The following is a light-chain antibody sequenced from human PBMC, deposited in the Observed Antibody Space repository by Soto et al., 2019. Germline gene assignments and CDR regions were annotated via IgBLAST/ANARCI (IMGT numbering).Light chain of an antibody. CDR2: GAS. CDR3: QQYSSSPPEFT. J-gene: IGKJ3*01. CDR1: QSVTSNY. V-gene: IGKV3-20*01. Sequence: EIVLTQSPGTLSLSPGERATLSCRASQSVTSNYLAWYQQKSGQAPRLLIYGASSRATGIPDRFSGSGSGTDFTLTIRRLEPEDFAVYYCQQYSSSPPEFTFGPGTRVDSK.